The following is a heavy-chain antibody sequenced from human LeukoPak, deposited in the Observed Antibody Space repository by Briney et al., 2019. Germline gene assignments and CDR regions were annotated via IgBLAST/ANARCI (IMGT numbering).Heavy chain of an antibody. Sequence: GASVKASCKASGYTFSGYYIHWVRQAPGEGLEWMGWVNPNSGGANSAQKFQGRVTMTKDTSISTAYMELSRLRHDDTAVYYCARGLQYFDNSGYKRLDSWGQGTLVTVSS. D-gene: IGHD3-22*01. CDR1: GYTFSGYY. CDR3: ARGLQYFDNSGYKRLDS. J-gene: IGHJ4*02. CDR2: VNPNSGGA. V-gene: IGHV1-2*02.